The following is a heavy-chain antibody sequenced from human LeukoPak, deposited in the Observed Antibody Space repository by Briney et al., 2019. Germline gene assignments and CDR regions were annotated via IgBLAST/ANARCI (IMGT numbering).Heavy chain of an antibody. Sequence: GGSLRLPCAASGFTFSSYSMNWVRQAPGKGLEWASSISSSSSYIYYADSVKGRFTISRDNAKNSLYLQMNSLRAEDTAVYYCASGGMGATRYWGQGTLVTVSS. V-gene: IGHV3-21*01. CDR2: ISSSSSYI. CDR1: GFTFSSYS. J-gene: IGHJ4*02. CDR3: ASGGMGATRY. D-gene: IGHD1-26*01.